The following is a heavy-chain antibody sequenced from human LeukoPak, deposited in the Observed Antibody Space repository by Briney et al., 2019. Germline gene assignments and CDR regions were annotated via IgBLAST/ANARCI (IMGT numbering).Heavy chain of an antibody. D-gene: IGHD3-22*01. CDR2: ISASGGST. Sequence: GGSLRLSCAASGFTFNNYAMTWVRQAPGKGPEWVSTISASGGSTYYADSVKGRFTISRDNSKDTLYLQMNSLRAEDTAVYYCAKDTSAYYYDDAFDIWGQGTMVTVSS. CDR3: AKDTSAYYYDDAFDI. J-gene: IGHJ3*02. V-gene: IGHV3-23*01. CDR1: GFTFNNYA.